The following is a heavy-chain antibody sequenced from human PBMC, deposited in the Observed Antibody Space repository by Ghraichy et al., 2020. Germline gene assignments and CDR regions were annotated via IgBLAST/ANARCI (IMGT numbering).Heavy chain of an antibody. D-gene: IGHD2-15*01. V-gene: IGHV1-24*01. J-gene: IGHJ6*02. Sequence: ASVKVSCKVSGYTLTELSMHWVRQAPGKGLEWMGGFDPEDGETIYAQKFQGRVTMTEDTSTDTAYMELSSLRSEDTAVYYCATARYCSGGSCYYGMDVWGQGTTVTVSS. CDR2: FDPEDGET. CDR1: GYTLTELS. CDR3: ATARYCSGGSCYYGMDV.